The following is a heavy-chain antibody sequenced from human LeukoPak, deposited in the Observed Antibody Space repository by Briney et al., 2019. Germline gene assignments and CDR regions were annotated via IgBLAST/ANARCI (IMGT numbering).Heavy chain of an antibody. Sequence: SVKVSCKASGGTSSSYAISWVRQAPGQGLEWMGGIIPIFGTANYAQKFQGRVTITADESTTTAYMELSSLRSEDTAVYYCAKDMGRYSGRYTYDYWGQGTLVTVSS. D-gene: IGHD1-26*01. V-gene: IGHV1-69*13. CDR2: IIPIFGTA. J-gene: IGHJ4*02. CDR1: GGTSSSYA. CDR3: AKDMGRYSGRYTYDY.